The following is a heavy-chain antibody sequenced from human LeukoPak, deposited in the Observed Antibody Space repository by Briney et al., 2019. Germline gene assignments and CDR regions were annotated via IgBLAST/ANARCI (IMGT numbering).Heavy chain of an antibody. D-gene: IGHD2-15*01. CDR2: ISGSGGST. Sequence: GGSLRLSCAASGFTFSSYAMSWVRQAPGKGLEWVSAISGSGGSTYYADSVKGRFTISRDNSKNTLYLQMNSLRVEDTAVYYCAKDPRYCSGGSCYNFYYYMDVWGKGTTVTVSS. J-gene: IGHJ6*03. CDR1: GFTFSSYA. CDR3: AKDPRYCSGGSCYNFYYYMDV. V-gene: IGHV3-23*01.